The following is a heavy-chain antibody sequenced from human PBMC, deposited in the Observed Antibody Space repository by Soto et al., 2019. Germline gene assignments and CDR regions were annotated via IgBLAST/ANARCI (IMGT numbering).Heavy chain of an antibody. CDR1: GFSLSTRGVG. CDR2: IYWDDDE. Sequence: QITLKESGPTLVKPTQTLTLTCTFSGFSLSTRGVGVGWIRQPPGKALEWLALIYWDDDEGYSPSLKSRLTITNDTSKNQGVLIMTNMDPVDTATYYCAHRPRGYTYHFDYWGQGTLVTVSS. V-gene: IGHV2-5*02. J-gene: IGHJ4*02. CDR3: AHRPRGYTYHFDY. D-gene: IGHD5-18*01.